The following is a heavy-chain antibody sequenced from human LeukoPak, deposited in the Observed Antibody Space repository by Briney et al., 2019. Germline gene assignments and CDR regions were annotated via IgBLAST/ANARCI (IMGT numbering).Heavy chain of an antibody. V-gene: IGHV3-23*01. CDR1: GFTFSSYA. D-gene: IGHD2-2*01. Sequence: GGSLRLPCAASGFTFSSYAMSWVRQAPGKGLEWVSAISGSGTSTYYADSVKGRFTISRDNSKNTLYMQMNSLRGDDTAVYYCAKRPGYCSSTSCYYYYYMDVWGDGATVTVSS. J-gene: IGHJ6*03. CDR3: AKRPGYCSSTSCYYYYYMDV. CDR2: ISGSGTST.